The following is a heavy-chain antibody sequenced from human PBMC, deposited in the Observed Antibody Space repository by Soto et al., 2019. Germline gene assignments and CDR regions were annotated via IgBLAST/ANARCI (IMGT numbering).Heavy chain of an antibody. CDR2: ISGSGGST. CDR3: ATGVRSYGDYTNPVGY. CDR1: GFTFSSYA. J-gene: IGHJ4*02. V-gene: IGHV3-23*01. D-gene: IGHD4-17*01. Sequence: GGSLRLSCAASGFTFSSYAMSWVRQAPGKGLEWVSAISGSGGSTYYADSVKGRFTISRDNSKNTLYLQMNSLRAEDTAVYYCATGVRSYGDYTNPVGYWGQGTLVTVSS.